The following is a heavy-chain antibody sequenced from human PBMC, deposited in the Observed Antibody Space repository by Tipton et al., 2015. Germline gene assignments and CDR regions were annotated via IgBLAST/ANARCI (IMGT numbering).Heavy chain of an antibody. CDR1: GLTLSAYA. V-gene: IGHV3-21*01. Sequence: SLRLSCTASGLTLSAYAMNWVRQAPGKGLEWVSYISGGSTYIDYADSVKGRFTISRDNAKNSLFLQMNSLRAEDAAVYYCANGMKTIFGVLIPFDYWGQGTLVTVSS. CDR3: ANGMKTIFGVLIPFDY. J-gene: IGHJ4*02. CDR2: ISGGSTYI. D-gene: IGHD3-3*01.